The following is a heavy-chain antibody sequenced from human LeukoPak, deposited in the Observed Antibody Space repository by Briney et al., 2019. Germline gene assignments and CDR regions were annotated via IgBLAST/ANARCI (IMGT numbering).Heavy chain of an antibody. V-gene: IGHV4-34*01. D-gene: IGHD3/OR15-3a*01. CDR2: INHSGST. CDR1: GGSFSGYY. CDR3: ARQTGSGLFILP. J-gene: IGHJ4*02. Sequence: SETLSPTCAVYGGSFSGYYWSWIRQPPGKGLEWIGEINHSGSTNYNPSLKSRVTISVDTSKNQFSLKLTSVTAADTAVYYCARQTGSGLFILPGGQGTLVTVSS.